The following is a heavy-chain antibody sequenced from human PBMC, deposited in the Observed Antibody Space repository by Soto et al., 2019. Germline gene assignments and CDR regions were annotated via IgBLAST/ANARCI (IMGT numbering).Heavy chain of an antibody. V-gene: IGHV1-69*13. CDR2: IIPIFGTA. D-gene: IGHD3-10*01. J-gene: IGHJ3*02. CDR1: GGTFSSYA. CDR3: ARDMDYYGSGRGAFDI. Sequence: SVKVSCKASGGTFSSYAISWVRQAPGQGLEWMGGIIPIFGTANYAQKFQGRVTITADESTSTAYMELRSLRSDDTAVYYCARDMDYYGSGRGAFDIWGHGTMVTVSS.